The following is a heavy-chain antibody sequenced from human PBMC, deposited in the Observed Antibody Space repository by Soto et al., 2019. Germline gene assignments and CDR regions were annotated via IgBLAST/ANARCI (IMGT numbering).Heavy chain of an antibody. CDR2: ISSSSSYI. CDR3: AREGEYGSGKNGY. D-gene: IGHD3-10*01. Sequence: PGVSLRLSCAASGCTFSSYSMNWVRQAPGKGLEWVSSISSSSSYIYYADSVKGRFTISRDNAKNSLYLQMNSLRAEDTAVYYCAREGEYGSGKNGYWGQGTLVTVSS. J-gene: IGHJ4*02. V-gene: IGHV3-21*01. CDR1: GCTFSSYS.